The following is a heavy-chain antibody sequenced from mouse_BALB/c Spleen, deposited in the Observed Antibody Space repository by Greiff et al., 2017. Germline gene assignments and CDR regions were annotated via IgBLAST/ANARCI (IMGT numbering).Heavy chain of an antibody. CDR2: IYPGDGDT. Sequence: QVQLQQSGAELVRPGSSVKISCKASGYAFSSYWMNWVKQRPGQGLEWIGQIYPGDGDTNYNGKFKGKATLTADKSSSTAYMQLSSLTSEDSAVYFCARVGLNWGLDDWGQGTTLTVSS. J-gene: IGHJ2*01. V-gene: IGHV1-80*01. D-gene: IGHD4-1*01. CDR1: GYAFSSYW. CDR3: ARVGLNWGLDD.